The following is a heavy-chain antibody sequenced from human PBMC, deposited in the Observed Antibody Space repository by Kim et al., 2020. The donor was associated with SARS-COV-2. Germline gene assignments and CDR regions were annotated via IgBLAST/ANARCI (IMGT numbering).Heavy chain of an antibody. V-gene: IGHV3-53*01. CDR2: IYSGANT. CDR3: ARDGAYGDYSRPLGYGMDV. CDR1: GFTVSSNY. Sequence: GGSLRLSCAASGFTVSSNYMSWVRQAPGKGLDWVSVIYSGANTYYADSVKGRFTISRDNSKNTLYLQMNSLRAEDTAVYYCARDGAYGDYSRPLGYGMDVWGQGTTVTVSS. D-gene: IGHD4-17*01. J-gene: IGHJ6*02.